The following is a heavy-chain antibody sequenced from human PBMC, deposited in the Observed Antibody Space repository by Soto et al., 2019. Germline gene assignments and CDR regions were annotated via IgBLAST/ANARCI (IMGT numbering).Heavy chain of an antibody. D-gene: IGHD2-8*01. Sequence: EAHLVESGGGLVQPGGSLRLSCVASGFAFSTYNMKWVRQAPGKGLECISHISASSSLIYYADSVKGRFTISRDNANNSLHLQMNSLTDEDTAVYYCATVDKYCVKGVCSLTDYWGQGTLVTVSS. J-gene: IGHJ4*02. CDR1: GFAFSTYN. CDR2: ISASSSLI. V-gene: IGHV3-48*02. CDR3: ATVDKYCVKGVCSLTDY.